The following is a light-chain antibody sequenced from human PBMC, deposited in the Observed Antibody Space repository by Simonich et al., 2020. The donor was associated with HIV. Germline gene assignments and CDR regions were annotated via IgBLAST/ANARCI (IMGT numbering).Light chain of an antibody. Sequence: IQLTQSPSFLSASVGDRVTITCRASQVISSYLAWYQQKPGKAPKLLIYAASTLQSGVPSRFSGSGSGTDFTLTISSLQAEDVAVYYCQQYYSIQLTFGGGTKVEIK. CDR3: QQYYSIQLT. CDR2: AAS. CDR1: QVISSY. J-gene: IGKJ4*01. V-gene: IGKV1-9*01.